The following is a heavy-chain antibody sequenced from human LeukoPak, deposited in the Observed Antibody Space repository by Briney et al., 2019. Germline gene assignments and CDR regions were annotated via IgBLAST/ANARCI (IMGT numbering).Heavy chain of an antibody. CDR3: ARVGSPSPDWGSYNYGMDV. D-gene: IGHD2-2*01. Sequence: SVKVSCKASGGTFSNYTINWVRQAPGQGLEWMGGIIPMLGMANYAQKFQGRVTITADKSTSTAYMDLSSLRSEDTAMYYCARVGSPSPDWGSYNYGMDVWGQGTTVTVSS. CDR2: IIPMLGMA. CDR1: GGTFSNYT. J-gene: IGHJ6*02. V-gene: IGHV1-69*10.